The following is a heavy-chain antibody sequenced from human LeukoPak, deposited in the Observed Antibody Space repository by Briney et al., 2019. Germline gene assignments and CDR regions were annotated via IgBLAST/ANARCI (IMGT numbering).Heavy chain of an antibody. D-gene: IGHD5-12*01. CDR3: ARLNSGYDWDSLDY. CDR2: ISSSGSTI. V-gene: IGHV3-48*03. J-gene: IGHJ4*02. Sequence: GGSLRLSCAASGFTFSSYEMNWVRQAPGKGLEWVSYISSSGSTIYYADSVKGRFTISRDNAKNSLYLQMNSLRAEDTAVYYCARLNSGYDWDSLDYWGQGTLVTVSS. CDR1: GFTFSSYE.